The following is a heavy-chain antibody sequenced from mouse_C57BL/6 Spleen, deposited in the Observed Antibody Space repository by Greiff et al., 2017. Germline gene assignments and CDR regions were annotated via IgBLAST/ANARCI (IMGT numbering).Heavy chain of an antibody. Sequence: ESGPGMVKPSQSLSLTCTVTGYSITSGYDWHWIRHFPGNKLEWMGYISYSGSTNYNPSLKSRISITHDTSKNHFFLKLNSVTTEDTATYYCASMGTTGFAYWGQGTLVTVSA. CDR3: ASMGTTGFAY. D-gene: IGHD2-14*01. V-gene: IGHV3-1*01. J-gene: IGHJ3*01. CDR2: ISYSGST. CDR1: GYSITSGYD.